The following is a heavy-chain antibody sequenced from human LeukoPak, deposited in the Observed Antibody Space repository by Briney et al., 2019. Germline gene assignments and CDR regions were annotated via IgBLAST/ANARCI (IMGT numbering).Heavy chain of an antibody. CDR1: GGSFSGYY. V-gene: IGHV4-34*01. CDR2: INHSGST. D-gene: IGHD3-10*01. Sequence: SDTLSLTCAVYGGSFSGYYWSWIRQPPGKGLEWIGEINHSGSTNYNPSLKSRVTISVDTSKNQFSLKLSSVTAADTAVYYCARGIPPRMVRGVGEAKFDYWGQGTLVTVSS. CDR3: ARGIPPRMVRGVGEAKFDY. J-gene: IGHJ4*02.